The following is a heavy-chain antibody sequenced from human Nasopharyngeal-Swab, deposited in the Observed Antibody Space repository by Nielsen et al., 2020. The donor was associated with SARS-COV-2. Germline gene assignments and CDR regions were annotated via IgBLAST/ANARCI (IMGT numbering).Heavy chain of an antibody. CDR2: IGDKDHNYAT. Sequence: GESLKISCAASGFIFSASAIHWVRQASGKGLEWVGRIGDKDHNYATTYGASVQGRFTISRDDSKNTAFLQMDSLKTEDTALDYCTTDFYFDYWGQGTLVTVSS. CDR3: TTDFYFDY. CDR1: GFIFSASA. V-gene: IGHV3-73*01. J-gene: IGHJ4*02.